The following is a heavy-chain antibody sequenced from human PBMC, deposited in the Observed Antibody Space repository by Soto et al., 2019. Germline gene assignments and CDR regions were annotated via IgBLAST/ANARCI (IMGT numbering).Heavy chain of an antibody. D-gene: IGHD3-22*01. CDR3: ARGVGNSRGTSFDS. V-gene: IGHV4-61*01. J-gene: IGHJ4*02. Sequence: SETLSLTCTVSGDSVSGGSHYWSWIRQPPGKGLEWIAYIHYTGSTTYSPSLRSRITMSVDTSTKQLSLKLTSVTAADTAAYYCARGVGNSRGTSFDSWGQGALVTVSS. CDR1: GDSVSGGSHY. CDR2: IHYTGST.